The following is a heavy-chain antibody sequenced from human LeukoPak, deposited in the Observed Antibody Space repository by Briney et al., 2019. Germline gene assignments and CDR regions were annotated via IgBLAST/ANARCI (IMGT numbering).Heavy chain of an antibody. D-gene: IGHD3-16*01. CDR2: ISYDGSNK. V-gene: IGHV3-30*18. CDR3: AKDRLGPFDY. J-gene: IGHJ4*02. CDR1: GFTFSSYG. Sequence: GGSLRLSCAASGFTFSSYGMHWVRQAPGKGLEWVAVISYDGSNKYYADSVKGRFTISRDNSKNTLYLQMSSLRAEDTAVYYCAKDRLGPFDYWGQGTLVTVSS.